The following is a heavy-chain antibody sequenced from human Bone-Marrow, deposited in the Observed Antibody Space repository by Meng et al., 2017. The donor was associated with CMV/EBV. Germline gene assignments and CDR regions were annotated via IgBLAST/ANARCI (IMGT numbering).Heavy chain of an antibody. CDR3: ARERLVQYCDGARGYVDY. D-gene: IGHD3-9*01. V-gene: IGHV4-39*07. CDR2: IYYSGST. Sequence: SETLSLTCTVSGGSISSSSYYWGWIRQPPGKGLEWIGSIYYSGSTYYKPSLKSRVTISVDTSKNQFSLKLSSVTAADTAVYYCARERLVQYCDGARGYVDYWGQGTLVTVSS. J-gene: IGHJ4*02. CDR1: GGSISSSSYY.